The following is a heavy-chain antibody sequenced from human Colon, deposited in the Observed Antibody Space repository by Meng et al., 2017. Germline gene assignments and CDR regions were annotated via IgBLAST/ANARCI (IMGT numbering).Heavy chain of an antibody. J-gene: IGHJ4*02. CDR1: GVSISSAIW. V-gene: IGHV4-4*02. CDR3: AKAAAYNLDI. CDR2: IFQSGST. D-gene: IGHD1-14*01. Sequence: VQLQESGPGLAMPSGTLSLSFAVSGVSISSAIWWGWVRQPPGKGLEWIGEIFQSGSTNYNPSLKSRVTISVDKSKNHLSLSLSSVTAADTAVYYCAKAAAYNLDIWGQGTLVTVSS.